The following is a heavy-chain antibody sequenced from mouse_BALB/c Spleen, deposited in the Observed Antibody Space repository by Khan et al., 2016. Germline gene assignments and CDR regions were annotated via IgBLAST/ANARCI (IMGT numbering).Heavy chain of an antibody. CDR1: GYTISSYW. Sequence: QVQLQQSGAELKKPGASVMISCKATGYTISSYWIEWVKQRPGHGLEWIGEILPGSGSTNYNEKFKGKATFTADTSSNTAYMQLSSLTSEDSAVCYSENDDYDIDYWGQGTTVTVSS. D-gene: IGHD2-3*01. J-gene: IGHJ4*01. CDR2: ILPGSGST. CDR3: ENDDYDIDY. V-gene: IGHV1-9*01.